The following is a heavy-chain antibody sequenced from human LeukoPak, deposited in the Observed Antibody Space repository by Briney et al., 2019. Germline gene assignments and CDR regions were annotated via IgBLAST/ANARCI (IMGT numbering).Heavy chain of an antibody. CDR2: IYSGGST. Sequence: GGSLRLSCAASGFTVSSNYMSWVRQAPGKGLEWDSVIYSGGSTYYTDSVKGRFTISRDNSKNTLYLQMNSLRVEDTALYYCARVDSSGYPYYYYGMDVWGQGTTVTVSS. V-gene: IGHV3-53*05. D-gene: IGHD3-22*01. CDR1: GFTVSSNY. CDR3: ARVDSSGYPYYYYGMDV. J-gene: IGHJ6*02.